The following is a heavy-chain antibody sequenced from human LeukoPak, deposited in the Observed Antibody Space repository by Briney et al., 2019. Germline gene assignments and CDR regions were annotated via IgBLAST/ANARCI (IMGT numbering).Heavy chain of an antibody. CDR2: IYYSGST. Sequence: SETLSLTCTVSGGSISSYYWSWIRQPPGKGLEWIGHIYYSGSTNYNPSLKSRVTISVDTSKNQFSLKLSSVTAADTAVYYCARVRMVATLSFHWFDPWGQGTLVTVSS. CDR3: ARVRMVATLSFHWFDP. V-gene: IGHV4-59*12. D-gene: IGHD5-12*01. CDR1: GGSISSYY. J-gene: IGHJ5*02.